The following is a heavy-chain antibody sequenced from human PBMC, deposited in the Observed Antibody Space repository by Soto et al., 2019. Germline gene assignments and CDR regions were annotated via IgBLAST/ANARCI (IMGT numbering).Heavy chain of an antibody. Sequence: ASVKVSCKASGCTFSNYAISCVRQAPGQVLEWMGGIIPIFGTTNYAQKFQGRVTITADESTSTAYMELSSLRSEDTAVYYCARAVRRDYDISGYGTLHFDYWGQGTLVTVSS. CDR1: GCTFSNYA. J-gene: IGHJ4*02. V-gene: IGHV1-69*13. CDR2: IIPIFGTT. D-gene: IGHD3-22*01. CDR3: ARAVRRDYDISGYGTLHFDY.